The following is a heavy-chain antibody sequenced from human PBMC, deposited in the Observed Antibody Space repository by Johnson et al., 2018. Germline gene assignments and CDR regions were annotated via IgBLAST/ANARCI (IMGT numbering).Heavy chain of an antibody. CDR1: GFTFSIYS. CDR3: AKDRTGNWHGHFQY. CDR2: ISDDGIYK. V-gene: IGHV3-30-3*01. Sequence: QVQLVESGGGVVQPGRSRRLSCAASGFTFSIYSMHWVRQAPGKGLEWVAGISDDGIYKYYADSVKGRFTISRANSNDPLSLQMVSLRAEDTAVYYCAKDRTGNWHGHFQYWGQGTLVTVSS. D-gene: IGHD5-24*01. J-gene: IGHJ1*01.